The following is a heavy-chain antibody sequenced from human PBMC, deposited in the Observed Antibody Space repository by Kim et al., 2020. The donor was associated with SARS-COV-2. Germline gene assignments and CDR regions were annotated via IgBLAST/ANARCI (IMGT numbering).Heavy chain of an antibody. CDR1: GYTFTGYY. D-gene: IGHD4-17*01. J-gene: IGHJ3*02. V-gene: IGHV1-2*06. CDR3: ARETRRMTTVTRGHAFDI. CDR2: INPNSGGT. Sequence: ASVKVSCKASGYTFTGYYMHWVRQAPGQGLEWMGRINPNSGGTNYAQKFQGRVTMTRDTSISTAYMELSRLRSDDTAVYYCARETRRMTTVTRGHAFDIWGQGTMVTVSS.